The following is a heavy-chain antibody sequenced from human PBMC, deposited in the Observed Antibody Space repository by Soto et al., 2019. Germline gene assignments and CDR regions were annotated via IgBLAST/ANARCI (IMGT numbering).Heavy chain of an antibody. D-gene: IGHD1-26*01. CDR2: ISAYNGNT. Sequence: QVQLEQSGAEVKKPGASVKVSCKASGYTFTSYGISWVRQAPGQGLEWMGRISAYNGNTNYAQKLQGRVPMTTDTSTSTAYVELRSLRSDDTAVYYCARVVGALGHWFDPWGQGTLVTVSS. CDR1: GYTFTSYG. CDR3: ARVVGALGHWFDP. J-gene: IGHJ5*02. V-gene: IGHV1-18*01.